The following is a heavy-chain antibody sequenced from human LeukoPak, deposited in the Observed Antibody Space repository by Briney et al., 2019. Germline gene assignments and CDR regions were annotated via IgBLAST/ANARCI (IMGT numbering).Heavy chain of an antibody. CDR3: ARDNCGGDCYYNWFDP. CDR1: GGSISSYY. V-gene: IGHV4-30-4*08. CDR2: IYYSGST. J-gene: IGHJ5*02. Sequence: ASETLSLTCTVFGGSISSYYWSWIRQPPGKGLEWIGYIYYSGSTYYNPSLKSRVTISVDTSKNQFSLKLSSVTAADTAVYYCARDNCGGDCYYNWFDPWGQGTLVTVSS. D-gene: IGHD2-21*01.